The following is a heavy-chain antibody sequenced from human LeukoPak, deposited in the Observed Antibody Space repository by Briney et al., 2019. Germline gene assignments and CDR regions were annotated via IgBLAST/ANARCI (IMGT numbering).Heavy chain of an antibody. J-gene: IGHJ4*02. D-gene: IGHD3-22*01. CDR2: IRYDGSNK. V-gene: IGHV3-30*02. CDR3: AKAYYYDSSGYYGPFDY. CDR1: GFTFSSYG. Sequence: PGGSLRLSCAASGFTFSSYGMHWVRQAPGKGLEWVAFIRYDGSNKYYADSVKGRFTISRDNSKNTLYLQMNSLRAEDTAVYYCAKAYYYDSSGYYGPFDYWGQGTLVTVSS.